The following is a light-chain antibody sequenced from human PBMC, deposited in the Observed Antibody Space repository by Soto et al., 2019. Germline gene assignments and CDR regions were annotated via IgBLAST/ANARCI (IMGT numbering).Light chain of an antibody. V-gene: IGLV2-14*01. CDR1: SSDIGGYNY. J-gene: IGLJ1*01. CDR3: SSFTSRHTSF. CDR2: DVS. Sequence: QSALTKPASVSGSPGQSTTISCTGTSSDIGGYNYVSWYQQLPGEAPKLIIYDVSDRPSGVSTRFSGSKSGNTASLTISGLQAEDEGDYYCSSFTSRHTSFFGTGTKLTVL.